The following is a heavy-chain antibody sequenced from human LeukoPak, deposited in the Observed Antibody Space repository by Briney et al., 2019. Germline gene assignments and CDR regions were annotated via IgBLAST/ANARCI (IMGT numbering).Heavy chain of an antibody. Sequence: PSETLSLTCTVSGGSISSYYWGWIRQPPGKGLEWIGSIYHSGSTYYNPSLKSRVTISVDTSKNQFSLKLSSVTATDTAVYYCARDETYSSDWQSNHYYYYMDVWGKGTTVTVSS. CDR2: IYHSGST. V-gene: IGHV4-38-2*02. CDR3: ARDETYSSDWQSNHYYYYMDV. CDR1: GGSISSYY. D-gene: IGHD6-19*01. J-gene: IGHJ6*03.